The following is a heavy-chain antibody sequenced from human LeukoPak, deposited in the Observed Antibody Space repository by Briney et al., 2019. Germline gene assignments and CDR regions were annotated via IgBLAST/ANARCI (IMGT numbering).Heavy chain of an antibody. V-gene: IGHV3-23*01. CDR2: ISGSGGST. CDR3: ARLSVAVTPATRYNWFDP. CDR1: GYTFSSYA. J-gene: IGHJ5*02. Sequence: GGSLRLSCAASGYTFSSYAMSWVRQAPGKGLEWVSAISGSGGSTYYADSVKGRFTISRDNSKNTLYLQMNSLRAEDTAVYYCARLSVAVTPATRYNWFDPWGQGTLVTVSS. D-gene: IGHD4-23*01.